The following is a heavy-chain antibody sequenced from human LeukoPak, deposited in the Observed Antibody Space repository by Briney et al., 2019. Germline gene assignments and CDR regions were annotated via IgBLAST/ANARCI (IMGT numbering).Heavy chain of an antibody. J-gene: IGHJ4*02. V-gene: IGHV3-23*01. CDR1: GCPFRNYS. D-gene: IGHD3-10*01. CDR2: ISASGRTT. CDR3: AKDDAGFGEDFDS. Sequence: GGSLRLSCTTSGCPFRNYSMNWVRQAPGRGLQWVSAISASGRTTKYADPVKGRFTISRDNSRNTLYLHIDSLRPDDTALYFCAKDDAGFGEDFDSWGQGTLVIVSS.